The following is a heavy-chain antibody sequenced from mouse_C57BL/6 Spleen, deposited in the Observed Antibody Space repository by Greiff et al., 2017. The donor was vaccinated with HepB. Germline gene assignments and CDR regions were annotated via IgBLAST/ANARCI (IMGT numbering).Heavy chain of an antibody. V-gene: IGHV1-82*01. D-gene: IGHD3-2*02. CDR1: GYAFSSSW. CDR2: IYPGDGDT. J-gene: IGHJ3*01. CDR3: ARGDSSGEEFAY. Sequence: QVQLQQSGPELVKPGASVKISCKASGYAFSSSWMNWVKQRPGKGLEWIGRIYPGDGDTNYNGKFKGKATLTADKSSSTAYMQLSSLTSEDSAVYCSARGDSSGEEFAYWGQGTLGTVSA.